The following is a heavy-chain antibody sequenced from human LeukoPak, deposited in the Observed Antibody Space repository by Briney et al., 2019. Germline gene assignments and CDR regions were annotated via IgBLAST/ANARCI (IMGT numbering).Heavy chain of an antibody. V-gene: IGHV4-30-2*01. D-gene: IGHD3-22*01. CDR1: SGSISSGGYY. J-gene: IGHJ5*02. CDR3: ARDYYDSSGHKWFDP. CDR2: IYHSGST. Sequence: SETLSLTCTVSSGSISSGGYYWSWIRQPPGKGLEWIGYIYHSGSTYYNPSLKSRVTISVDRSKNQFSLKLSSVTAADTAVYYCARDYYDSSGHKWFDPWGQGTLVTVSS.